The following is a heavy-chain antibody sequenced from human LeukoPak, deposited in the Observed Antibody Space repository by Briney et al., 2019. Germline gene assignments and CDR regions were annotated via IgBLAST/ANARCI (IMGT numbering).Heavy chain of an antibody. Sequence: GGSLRLSCAASGFTFSSNYMSWVRQAPGKGLEWVSVIYSGGSTYYADSVKGRFTISRDNSKNTLYLQMNSLRAEDTAVYYCANRGHYYYYGMDVWGQGTTVTVSS. J-gene: IGHJ6*02. CDR3: ANRGHYYYYGMDV. CDR2: IYSGGST. CDR1: GFTFSSNY. D-gene: IGHD1-14*01. V-gene: IGHV3-53*01.